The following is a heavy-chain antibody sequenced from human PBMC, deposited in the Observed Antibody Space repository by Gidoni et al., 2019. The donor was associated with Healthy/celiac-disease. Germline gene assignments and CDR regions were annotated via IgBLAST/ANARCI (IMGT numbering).Heavy chain of an antibody. Sequence: QVKLQQWGAGRLKPSETLSLTCAVYGGSFRGYYWSWIRQPPGKGLDWIGEINHSGSTNYNPSLKSRFTISVDTSKNQFSLKLSSVTAADTAVYYCARGAGAIYYFDYWGQGTLVTVSS. J-gene: IGHJ4*02. D-gene: IGHD1-26*01. CDR1: GGSFRGYY. CDR3: ARGAGAIYYFDY. CDR2: INHSGST. V-gene: IGHV4-34*01.